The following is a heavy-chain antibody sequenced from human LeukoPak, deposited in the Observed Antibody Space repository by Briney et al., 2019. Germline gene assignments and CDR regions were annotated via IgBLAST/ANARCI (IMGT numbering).Heavy chain of an antibody. J-gene: IGHJ3*02. CDR3: ARDIYDILTGDAFDI. CDR1: GFTFSSYR. CDR2: IKQDGSEK. V-gene: IGHV3-7*01. Sequence: GGSLRLSCAASGFTFSSYRMSWVRQAPGKGLEWVANIKQDGSEKYYVDSVKGRFTISRDNAKNSLYLQMNSLRAEDTAVYYCARDIYDILTGDAFDIWGQGTMVTVSS. D-gene: IGHD3-9*01.